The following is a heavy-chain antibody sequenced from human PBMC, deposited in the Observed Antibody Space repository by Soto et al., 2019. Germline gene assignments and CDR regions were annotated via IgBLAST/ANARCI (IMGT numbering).Heavy chain of an antibody. CDR2: IIPIFGTT. CDR1: GGTFSNYA. CDR3: AKDGGREGYFGNWFDP. V-gene: IGHV1-69*15. J-gene: IGHJ5*02. Sequence: QVQLVQSGAELKKPGSSVKVSCKASGGTFSNYAITWVRQAPGQGLEWLGRIIPIFGTTDYAQKFQGRVTITAYDSTXXAYMELSSLRSDDTAVYYCAKDGGREGYFGNWFDPWGQGTLVTVSS. D-gene: IGHD2-15*01.